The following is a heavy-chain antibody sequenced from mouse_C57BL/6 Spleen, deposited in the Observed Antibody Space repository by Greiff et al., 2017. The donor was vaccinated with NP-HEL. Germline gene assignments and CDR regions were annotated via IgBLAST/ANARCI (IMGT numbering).Heavy chain of an antibody. J-gene: IGHJ3*01. V-gene: IGHV1-69*01. CDR1: GYTFTSYW. CDR3: ARVRFAY. Sequence: QVQLKQPGAELVMPGASVKLSCKASGYTFTSYWMHWVKQRPGQGLEWIGEIDPSDSYTNYNQKFKGKSTLTVDKSSSTAYMQLSSLTSEDSAVYYCARVRFAYWGQGTLVTVSA. CDR2: IDPSDSYT.